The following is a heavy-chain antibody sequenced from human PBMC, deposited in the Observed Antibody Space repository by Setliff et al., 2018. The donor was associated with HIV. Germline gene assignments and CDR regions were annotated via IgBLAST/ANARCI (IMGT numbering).Heavy chain of an antibody. J-gene: IGHJ4*02. Sequence: SETLSLTCTVSGGSINSYYWSWIRQPAGKGLEWIGRIYTSGSANYNPSLKSRFTVSRDNAKNSLYLQMNSLRAEDTAVYYCARELVGAPYVYWGQGSLVTVSS. CDR1: GGSINSYY. D-gene: IGHD1-26*01. CDR3: ARELVGAPYVY. V-gene: IGHV4-4*07. CDR2: IYTSGSA.